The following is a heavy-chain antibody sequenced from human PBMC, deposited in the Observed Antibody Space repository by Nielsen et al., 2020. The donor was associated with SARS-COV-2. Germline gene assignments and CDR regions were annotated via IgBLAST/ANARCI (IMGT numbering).Heavy chain of an antibody. V-gene: IGHV3-74*01. D-gene: IGHD6-13*01. CDR1: GFIFSDYF. CDR2: INSDGSST. J-gene: IGHJ6*02. Sequence: GGSLRLSCAASGFIFSDYFMNWVRQAPGKGLVWVSRINSDGSSTSYADSVKGRFTISRDNAKNTLYLQMNSLRAEDTAVYYCARDWWQQLNPFGMDVWGQGTTVTVSS. CDR3: ARDWWQQLNPFGMDV.